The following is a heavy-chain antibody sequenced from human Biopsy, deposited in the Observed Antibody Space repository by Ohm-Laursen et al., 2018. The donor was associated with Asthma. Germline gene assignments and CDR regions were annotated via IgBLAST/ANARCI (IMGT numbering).Heavy chain of an antibody. CDR2: ISYDGSTK. Sequence: SLRLSCAASGFTLTTYAVHWVRQAPGKGLEWVAVISYDGSTKYSADSVKGRFIVSRDISKNILSLQMNSLRPEDTVVYYCARDVVWFREVGGMDVWGQGTTVTVS. CDR1: GFTLTTYA. V-gene: IGHV3-30*03. J-gene: IGHJ6*02. CDR3: ARDVVWFREVGGMDV. D-gene: IGHD3-10*01.